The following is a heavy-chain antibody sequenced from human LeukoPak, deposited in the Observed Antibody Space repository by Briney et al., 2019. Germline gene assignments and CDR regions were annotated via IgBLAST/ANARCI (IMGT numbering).Heavy chain of an antibody. D-gene: IGHD7-27*01. V-gene: IGHV5-51*01. Sequence: GESLKISCKASGYSFSSQWIGWVRQMPGKGLEWMGMVYPGDSDTRYSPSFQGLITISADKSISTAYPQWSSLKASDTALYYCASWGPYNISPPREDYWGQGTLVTVSS. J-gene: IGHJ4*02. CDR2: VYPGDSDT. CDR3: ASWGPYNISPPREDY. CDR1: GYSFSSQW.